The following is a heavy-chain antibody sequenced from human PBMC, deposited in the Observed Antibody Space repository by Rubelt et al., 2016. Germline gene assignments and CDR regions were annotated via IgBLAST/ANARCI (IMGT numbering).Heavy chain of an antibody. CDR2: IWYDGSNK. D-gene: IGHD6-13*01. J-gene: IGHJ5*02. CDR1: GFTFSSYG. CDR3: ARGLARAAAAPRRLWFDP. V-gene: IGHV3-33*01. Sequence: GGVVQPGRSLRLSCAASGFTFSSYGMHWVRQAPGKRLEWVAVIWYDGSNKYYADSVKGRFTISRDNSKNTLYLQMNSLRAEDTAVYYCARGLARAAAAPRRLWFDPWGQGTLVTVSS.